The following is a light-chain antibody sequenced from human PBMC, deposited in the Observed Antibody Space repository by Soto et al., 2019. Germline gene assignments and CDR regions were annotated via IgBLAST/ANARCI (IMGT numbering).Light chain of an antibody. J-gene: IGKJ1*01. CDR1: QSIINF. Sequence: IQMTQSPPSLSASVGDRVTITCRASQSIINFVNWYQHKPGKAPKLLIHSASTLQGGVPSRFSGSGSGTVFTLTIGGLQPEDYATYFCQQSFSTPTWTFGPGTKVESK. V-gene: IGKV1-39*01. CDR2: SAS. CDR3: QQSFSTPTWT.